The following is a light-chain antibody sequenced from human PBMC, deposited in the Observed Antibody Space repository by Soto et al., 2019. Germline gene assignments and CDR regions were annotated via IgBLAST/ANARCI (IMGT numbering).Light chain of an antibody. V-gene: IGKV4-1*01. CDR2: WAS. J-gene: IGKJ2*01. CDR3: QQYYTTPPA. Sequence: DIVMTQSPDSLAVSLGERATINCKSRRNVLYRSNNKNYLAWYQQKPGQPPKLLIYWASTRESGVPDRFTGSESGTDFTLNINSLQADDVAVYYCQQYYTTPPAFGQGTKLEIK. CDR1: RNVLYRSNNKNY.